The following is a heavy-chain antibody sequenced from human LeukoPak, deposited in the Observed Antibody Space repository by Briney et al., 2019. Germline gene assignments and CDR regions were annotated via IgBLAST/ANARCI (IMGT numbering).Heavy chain of an antibody. V-gene: IGHV3-9*01. D-gene: IGHD3-9*01. Sequence: GGSLRLSCAASGFTFDDYAMHWVRQAPGKGLEWVSGISWNSGSIGYADSVKGRFTISRDNSKNTLYLQMNSLRAEDTAVYYCAKDPGYYDILTGYYLDYWGQGTLVTVSS. J-gene: IGHJ4*02. CDR1: GFTFDDYA. CDR2: ISWNSGSI. CDR3: AKDPGYYDILTGYYLDY.